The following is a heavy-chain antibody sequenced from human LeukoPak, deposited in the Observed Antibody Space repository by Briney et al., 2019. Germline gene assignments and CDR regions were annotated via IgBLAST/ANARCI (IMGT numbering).Heavy chain of an antibody. D-gene: IGHD2-2*01. Sequence: QPGGSLRLSCAASGFAFRNYAMTWVRQAPGKGLEWVSAISGSGGSTYYADSVKGRFTISRDNSKNTLYLQMNSLRAEDTAVYYCASLQGVVVPAAILGYFDYWGQGTLVTVSS. CDR3: ASLQGVVVPAAILGYFDY. J-gene: IGHJ4*02. CDR1: GFAFRNYA. CDR2: ISGSGGST. V-gene: IGHV3-23*01.